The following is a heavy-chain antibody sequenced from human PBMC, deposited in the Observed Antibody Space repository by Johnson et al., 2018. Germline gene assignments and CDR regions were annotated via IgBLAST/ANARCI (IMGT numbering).Heavy chain of an antibody. V-gene: IGHV3-30*03. CDR3: ARDREPSAAYYTKAYYYYYMDV. Sequence: QVQLVESGGGVVQPGRSLRLSCAASGFTFSSYGMHWVRQAPGKGLEWVAVISYDGSNKYYADSVKGRFTISRDNSKNTLYLQMNSLRAEDTAVYYCARDREPSAAYYTKAYYYYYMDVWGKGTTVTVSS. CDR2: ISYDGSNK. CDR1: GFTFSSYG. D-gene: IGHD3-3*01. J-gene: IGHJ6*03.